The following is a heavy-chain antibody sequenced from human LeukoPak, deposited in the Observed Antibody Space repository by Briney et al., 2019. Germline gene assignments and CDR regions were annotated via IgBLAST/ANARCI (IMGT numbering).Heavy chain of an antibody. CDR1: GFTFSSYA. D-gene: IGHD2-2*01. V-gene: IGHV3-30-3*01. CDR3: ASTYCSSTSCLD. J-gene: IGHJ4*02. CDR2: ISYDGSNK. Sequence: GGSLRLSCAASGFTFSSYAMHWVRQAPGKGLEWVAVISYDGSNKYYADSVKGRFTISRDNSKNTLYLQMNSLRAEDTAVYYCASTYCSSTSCLDWGQGTLVTASS.